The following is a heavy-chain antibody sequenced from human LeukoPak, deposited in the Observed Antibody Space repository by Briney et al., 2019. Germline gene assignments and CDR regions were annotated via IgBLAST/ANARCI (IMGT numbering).Heavy chain of an antibody. V-gene: IGHV3-30-3*01. CDR2: ISYDGSNK. CDR1: GFTFSSYA. CDR3: ARAPSEVGGFDY. J-gene: IGHJ4*02. Sequence: GGSLRLSCAASGFTFSSYAMSWVRQAPGKGLEWVAVISYDGSNKYYADSVKGRFTISRDNSKNTLYLQMNSLRAEDTAVYYCARAPSEVGGFDYWGQGTLVTVSS. D-gene: IGHD3-16*01.